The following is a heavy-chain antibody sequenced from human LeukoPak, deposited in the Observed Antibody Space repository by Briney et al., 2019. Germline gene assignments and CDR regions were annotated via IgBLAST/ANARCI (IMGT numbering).Heavy chain of an antibody. D-gene: IGHD6-13*01. CDR2: IYYSGST. Sequence: SETLSLTCTVSGGSISSSSYYWGWIRQPPGKGLEWIGSIYYSGSTYYNPSLKSRVTISVDTSKNQFSLKLSSVTAADTAVYYCARVSSSWYQDWYFDLWGRGTVVTVSS. J-gene: IGHJ2*01. V-gene: IGHV4-39*01. CDR3: ARVSSSWYQDWYFDL. CDR1: GGSISSSSYY.